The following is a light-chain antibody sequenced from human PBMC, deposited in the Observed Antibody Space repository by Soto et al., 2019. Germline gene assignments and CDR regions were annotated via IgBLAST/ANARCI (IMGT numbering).Light chain of an antibody. V-gene: IGKV3-11*01. CDR3: QQRTNWLT. Sequence: EIVLTQSPATLSLSPGERDTLSCRASQNVSTYLAWYQQKPSQAPRLLIYDASDRATGIPARFSGSGSGTDFTLTISSPEPEDSAVYYCQQRTNWLTFGPGTKVDIK. CDR2: DAS. CDR1: QNVSTY. J-gene: IGKJ3*01.